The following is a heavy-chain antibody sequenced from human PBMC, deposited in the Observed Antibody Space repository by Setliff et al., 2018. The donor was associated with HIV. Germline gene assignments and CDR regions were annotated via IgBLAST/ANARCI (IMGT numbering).Heavy chain of an antibody. Sequence: SETLSLTCTVSGGSIRGSNYYWAWIRQPPGKGLEWIGSSYYSGSTYYNPSLKSRVTISVDASKNQFSLKLTSVTAADTAIYYCATDTAFLQEGTEFWGQGALVTVSS. CDR2: SYYSGST. CDR3: ATDTAFLQEGTEF. CDR1: GGSIRGSNYY. J-gene: IGHJ4*02. D-gene: IGHD5-18*01. V-gene: IGHV4-39*01.